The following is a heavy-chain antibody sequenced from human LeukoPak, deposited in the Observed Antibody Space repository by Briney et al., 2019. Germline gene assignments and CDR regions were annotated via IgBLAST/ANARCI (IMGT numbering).Heavy chain of an antibody. CDR1: GFIFSTYS. CDR3: AKLKGGYISDWYHDY. J-gene: IGHJ4*02. Sequence: GGSLRLSCAASGFIFSTYSMSWVRQAPGKGLEWVSTINTSGVTTYYADSVRGRFSSSKYNSKNTMFLQLNSLKAEDTAIYYWAKLKGGYISDWYHDYWGQGSLVTVSS. D-gene: IGHD6-13*01. V-gene: IGHV3-23*01. CDR2: INTSGVTT.